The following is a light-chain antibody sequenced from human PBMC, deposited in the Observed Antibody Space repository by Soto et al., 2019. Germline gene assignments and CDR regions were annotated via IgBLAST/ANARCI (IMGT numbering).Light chain of an antibody. V-gene: IGKV1-39*01. CDR3: QQSYKTPLT. CDR2: AAS. J-gene: IGKJ3*01. CDR1: QTISKY. Sequence: DIPMTQSPSSLSASVGDRVTITCRASQTISKYLNWYQRKPGKAPKLLIYAASTLQSGVPSRFSGSESGTEFTLTISSLQPEDFGDYICQQSYKTPLTFGPGTKVEIK.